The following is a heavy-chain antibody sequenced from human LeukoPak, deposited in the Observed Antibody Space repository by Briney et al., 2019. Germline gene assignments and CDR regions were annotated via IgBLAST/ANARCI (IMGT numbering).Heavy chain of an antibody. CDR1: GFTFDDYT. CDR3: AKDSTGGGYSYGGVPY. CDR2: ISWDGGST. J-gene: IGHJ4*01. V-gene: IGHV3-43*01. Sequence: PGGSLRLSGAASGFTFDDYTMHGVRQAPGKGREWVYLISWDGGSTYYADSVKGRFTISRDNSKTSLYLPMNSLRTEDNALYYCAKDSTGGGYSYGGVPYWGQATLVTVSS. D-gene: IGHD5-18*01.